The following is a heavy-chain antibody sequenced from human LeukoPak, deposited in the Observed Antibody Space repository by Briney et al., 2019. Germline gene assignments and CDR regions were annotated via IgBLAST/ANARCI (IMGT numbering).Heavy chain of an antibody. D-gene: IGHD3-22*01. Sequence: PSETLSLTCAVSGGSISSGGYSWSWIRQPPGKGLEWIGYIYHSGSTYYNPSLKSRVTISVDRSKNQFSLKLSSVTAADTAVYYCARARYYDSSGYYYPYCFDYWGQGTLVTVSS. CDR3: ARARYYDSSGYYYPYCFDY. V-gene: IGHV4-30-2*01. J-gene: IGHJ4*02. CDR2: IYHSGST. CDR1: GGSISSGGYS.